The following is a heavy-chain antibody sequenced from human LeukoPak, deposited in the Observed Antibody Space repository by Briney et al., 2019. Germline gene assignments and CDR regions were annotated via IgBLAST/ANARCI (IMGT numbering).Heavy chain of an antibody. CDR3: ARQEYSGYDDLDY. CDR2: IYSGGGT. D-gene: IGHD5-12*01. CDR1: GFTVNNNY. Sequence: PGGSLRLSCAASGFTVNNNYMSWVRQAPGKGLEWVSVIYSGGGTYYADPVKGRFTISRDNSKNTLYLQMNSLRAEDTAVYYCARQEYSGYDDLDYWGQGTLVTVSS. V-gene: IGHV3-53*05. J-gene: IGHJ4*02.